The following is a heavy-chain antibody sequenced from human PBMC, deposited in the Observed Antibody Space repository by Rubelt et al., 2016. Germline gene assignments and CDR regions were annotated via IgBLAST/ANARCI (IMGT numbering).Heavy chain of an antibody. Sequence: QLQLQESGPGLVKPSQTLSLTCTVSGGSISSGGYYWSWIRQHPGKGLEWIGYIYYSGSTYYNPSLKVRVTISVDTSKNQFSLKLSSGTAADTAVYYCARDRGSSWYPTYYFDYWGQGTLVTVSS. J-gene: IGHJ4*02. D-gene: IGHD6-13*01. CDR1: GGSISSGGYY. V-gene: IGHV4-31*03. CDR3: ARDRGSSWYPTYYFDY. CDR2: IYYSGST.